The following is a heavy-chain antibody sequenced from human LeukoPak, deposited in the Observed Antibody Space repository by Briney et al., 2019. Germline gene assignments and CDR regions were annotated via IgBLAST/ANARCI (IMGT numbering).Heavy chain of an antibody. Sequence: GGSLRLSCAASGFTFSSYAMSWVRQAPGKGLEWVSGISGSGSGTYYPDSVKGRFTISRDNAKNSLYLQMNSLRAEDTAVYYCARGGGGFDYWGQGTLVTVSS. V-gene: IGHV3-23*01. CDR3: ARGGGGFDY. CDR2: ISGSGSGT. CDR1: GFTFSSYA. D-gene: IGHD3-16*01. J-gene: IGHJ4*02.